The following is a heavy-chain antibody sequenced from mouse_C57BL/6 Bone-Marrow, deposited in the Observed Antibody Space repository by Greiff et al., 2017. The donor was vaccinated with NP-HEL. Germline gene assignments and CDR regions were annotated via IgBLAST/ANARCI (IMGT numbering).Heavy chain of an antibody. V-gene: IGHV7-1*01. Sequence: EVKLVESGGGLVQSGRSLRLSCATSGFTFSDFYMEWVRQAPGKGLEWIAASRNKANDYTTEYSASVKGRFIVSRDTSQSILYLQMNALRAEDTAIYYCARDDYPYAMDYWGQGTSVTVSS. CDR2: SRNKANDYTT. CDR3: ARDDYPYAMDY. D-gene: IGHD1-1*01. CDR1: GFTFSDFY. J-gene: IGHJ4*01.